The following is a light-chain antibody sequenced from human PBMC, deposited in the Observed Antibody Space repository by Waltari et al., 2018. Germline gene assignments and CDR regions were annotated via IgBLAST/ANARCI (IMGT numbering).Light chain of an antibody. CDR1: QRISSW. CDR2: STS. V-gene: IGKV1-12*01. Sequence: DIQMTQSPSSVSASIGDRVTIPCRASQRISSWLAWYQQKPGQAPKLLIYSTSVLQGGVPSRFSGSGSETDFTLTISSLQPEDFATYYCQQANSFPFTFGGGTKVEIK. CDR3: QQANSFPFT. J-gene: IGKJ4*01.